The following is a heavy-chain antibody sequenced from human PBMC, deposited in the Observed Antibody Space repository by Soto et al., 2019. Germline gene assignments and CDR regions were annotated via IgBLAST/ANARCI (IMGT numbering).Heavy chain of an antibody. CDR1: GYSFTSYR. Sequence: GVSLKISCKGSGYSFTSYRIGWVRHMPGKGLEWMGIIYPGDCDTRYSPSFQGQVTISADKSISTAYLQWISLKASDTAMYYCARLWVYYYDSSGYSGGSVAFDIWGQGTMVTVSS. D-gene: IGHD3-22*01. J-gene: IGHJ3*02. CDR3: ARLWVYYYDSSGYSGGSVAFDI. CDR2: IYPGDCDT. V-gene: IGHV5-51*01.